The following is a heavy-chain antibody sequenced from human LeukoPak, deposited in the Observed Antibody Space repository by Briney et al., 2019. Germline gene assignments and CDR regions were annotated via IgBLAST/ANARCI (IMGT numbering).Heavy chain of an antibody. CDR1: GFTFSSYE. J-gene: IGHJ4*02. CDR3: ASDSAWNLHGGYLDH. V-gene: IGHV3-48*03. Sequence: GGSLRLSCAAPGFTFSSYEMNWVRQAPGKGLEWVSYISSSGSTIYYADSVKGRFTISRDNAKNTLYLQMNSLRSEDTAVYYCASDSAWNLHGGYLDHWGRGTPVSVSS. CDR2: ISSSGSTI. D-gene: IGHD2-15*01.